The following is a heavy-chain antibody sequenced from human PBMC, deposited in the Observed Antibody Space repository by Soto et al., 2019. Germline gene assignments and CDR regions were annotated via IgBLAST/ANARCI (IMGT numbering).Heavy chain of an antibody. CDR3: ASEYCSGGRCYYSGMDV. V-gene: IGHV3-33*01. D-gene: IGHD2-15*01. J-gene: IGHJ6*02. Sequence: QVQLVESGGGVVQPGRSLRLSCAASGFTFSSYGMHWVRQAPGKGLEWVAVIWYDGSKKYYADSVKGRFTISRDNSKNTLSPQMTSLRAEDTAVYYCASEYCSGGRCYYSGMDVWGQGTTVTVSS. CDR2: IWYDGSKK. CDR1: GFTFSSYG.